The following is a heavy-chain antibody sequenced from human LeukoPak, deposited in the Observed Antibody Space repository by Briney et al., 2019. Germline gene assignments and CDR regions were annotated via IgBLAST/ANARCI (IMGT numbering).Heavy chain of an antibody. Sequence: ASVKVSCKVSGYTLTELSMHWVRQAPGKGLEWMGGFDPEDGETIYAQKFQGRVTMTEDTSTDTAYMELSSLRSEDTAVYCCATGYSSGWYDQPKGDYWGQGTLVTVSS. J-gene: IGHJ4*02. D-gene: IGHD6-19*01. CDR3: ATGYSSGWYDQPKGDY. CDR2: FDPEDGET. CDR1: GYTLTELS. V-gene: IGHV1-24*01.